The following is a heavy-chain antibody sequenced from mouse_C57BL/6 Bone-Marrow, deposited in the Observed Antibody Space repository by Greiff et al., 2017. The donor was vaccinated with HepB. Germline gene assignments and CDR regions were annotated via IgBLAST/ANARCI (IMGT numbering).Heavy chain of an antibody. CDR2: ISYDGSN. Sequence: EVKVEESGPGLVKPSQSLSLTCSVTGYSITSGYYWNWIRQFPGNKLEWMGYISYDGSNNYNPSLKNRISITRDTSKNQFFLKLNSVTTEDTATYYCARVGDYGSSLAYWGQGTLVTVSA. V-gene: IGHV3-6*01. CDR1: GYSITSGYY. J-gene: IGHJ3*01. D-gene: IGHD1-1*01. CDR3: ARVGDYGSSLAY.